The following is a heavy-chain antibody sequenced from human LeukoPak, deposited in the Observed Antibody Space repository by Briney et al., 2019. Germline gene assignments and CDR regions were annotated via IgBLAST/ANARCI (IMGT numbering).Heavy chain of an antibody. CDR2: VFNSGRT. Sequence: PSETLSLTCTVSGGSISSYYWSWIRQPPGKGLEWIGYVFNSGRTNCNPSLRSRVTMSVDTATNKFSLKLSSLTAADTAVYYCAGRQHIVVVTATRGSFDMWGQGTMVTVSS. CDR1: GGSISSYY. D-gene: IGHD2-21*02. J-gene: IGHJ3*02. CDR3: AGRQHIVVVTATRGSFDM. V-gene: IGHV4-59*01.